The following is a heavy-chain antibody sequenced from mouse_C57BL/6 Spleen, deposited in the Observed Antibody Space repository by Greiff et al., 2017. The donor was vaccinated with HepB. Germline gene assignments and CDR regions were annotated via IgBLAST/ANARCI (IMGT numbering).Heavy chain of an antibody. CDR3: AFITTVVAGGYYFDY. CDR2: IYPSDSET. D-gene: IGHD1-1*01. V-gene: IGHV1-61*01. J-gene: IGHJ2*01. CDR1: GYTFTSYW. Sequence: QVQLQQPGAELVRPGSSVKLSCKASGYTFTSYWMDWVKQRPGQGLEWIGNIYPSDSETHYNQKFKDKATLTVDKSSSTAYMQLSSLTSEDSAVYYCAFITTVVAGGYYFDYWGQGTTLTVSS.